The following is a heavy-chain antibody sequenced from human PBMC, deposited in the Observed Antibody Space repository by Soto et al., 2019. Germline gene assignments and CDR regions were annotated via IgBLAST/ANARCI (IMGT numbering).Heavy chain of an antibody. D-gene: IGHD6-13*01. CDR3: ARGSYSSTTSHFDY. V-gene: IGHV3-53*01. CDR2: IYSGGST. Sequence: PGWSLRLSCAAAGFTVSSNYMSWVRQAPGKGLEWVSVIYSGGSTYYADSVKGRFTISRDNSKNTLYLQMNSLRAEDTAVYYCARGSYSSTTSHFDYWGQGTLVTVSS. J-gene: IGHJ4*02. CDR1: GFTVSSNY.